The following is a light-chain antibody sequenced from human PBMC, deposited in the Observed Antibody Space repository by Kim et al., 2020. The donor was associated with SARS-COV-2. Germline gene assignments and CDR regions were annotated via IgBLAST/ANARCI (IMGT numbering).Light chain of an antibody. CDR1: QDISND. V-gene: IGKV1-17*01. CDR3: LQHNTYPIT. J-gene: IGKJ5*01. CDR2: GAS. Sequence: ASVGDSVIITWRASQDISNDLGWYQQNPGRAPKRLIYGASSLQSGVPSRFSGSGSGTEFTLTISSLQPEDFATYFCLQHNTYPITFGQGTRLEIK.